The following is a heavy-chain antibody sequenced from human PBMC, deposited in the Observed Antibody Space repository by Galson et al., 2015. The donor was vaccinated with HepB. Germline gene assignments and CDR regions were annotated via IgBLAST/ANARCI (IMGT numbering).Heavy chain of an antibody. CDR3: AKEREQWLDNGMDV. V-gene: IGHV3-23*01. Sequence: SLRLSCAASGFTFSSYAMSRVRQAPGKGLEWVSGISGSGDSTYYADSVKGRFTISRDNSKNTLYLQMNSLRAEDTAVYYCAKEREQWLDNGMDVWGQGTTVTASS. CDR2: ISGSGDST. CDR1: GFTFSSYA. D-gene: IGHD6-19*01. J-gene: IGHJ6*02.